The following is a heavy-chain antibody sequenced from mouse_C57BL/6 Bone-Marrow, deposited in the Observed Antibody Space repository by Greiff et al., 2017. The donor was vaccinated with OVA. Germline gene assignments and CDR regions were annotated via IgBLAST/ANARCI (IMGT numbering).Heavy chain of an antibody. J-gene: IGHJ1*03. CDR3: ARQGGYFEV. V-gene: IGHV5-6*02. Sequence: DVMLVESGGDLVKPGGSLKLSCAASGFTFSSYGMSWVRQTPDKRLEWVATISSGGSYTYYPDSVKGRFTISRDNAKNTLYLQMSSLKSEATAMYYCARQGGYFEVWGTGTTVTVSS. CDR1: GFTFSSYG. CDR2: ISSGGSYT.